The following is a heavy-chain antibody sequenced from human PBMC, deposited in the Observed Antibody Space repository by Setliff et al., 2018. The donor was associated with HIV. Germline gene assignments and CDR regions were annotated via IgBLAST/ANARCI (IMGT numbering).Heavy chain of an antibody. J-gene: IGHJ5*02. CDR2: IYFDGSDR. CDR1: GFYFRGYA. CDR3: AVSFSTQEVDWFDP. Sequence: GSLRLSCEASGFYFRGYAMHWVRQAPGKGLEWVAVIYFDGSDRSYADSVKGRFSISRDNSKNTVYLEMNRLRGDDTAVYYCAVSFSTQEVDWFDPWGQGTLVTVSS. D-gene: IGHD2-15*01. V-gene: IGHV3-30*04.